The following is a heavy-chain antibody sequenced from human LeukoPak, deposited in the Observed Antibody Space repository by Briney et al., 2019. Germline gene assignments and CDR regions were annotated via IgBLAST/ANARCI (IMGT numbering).Heavy chain of an antibody. V-gene: IGHV3-30*02. CDR2: IRYDGSNK. CDR1: GFTFSSYG. Sequence: PGGSLRLSCAASGFTFSSYGMHWVRQAPGKGLEGVAFIRYDGSNKYYADSVKGRFTISRDNSKNTLYLQMNSLRAEDTAVYYCAKYSYYYGSGSANDFDYWGQGTLVTVSS. D-gene: IGHD3-10*01. J-gene: IGHJ4*02. CDR3: AKYSYYYGSGSANDFDY.